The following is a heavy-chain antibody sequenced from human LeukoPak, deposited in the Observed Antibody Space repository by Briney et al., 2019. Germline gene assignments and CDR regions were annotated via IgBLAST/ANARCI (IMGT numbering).Heavy chain of an antibody. CDR3: ARLRGVGDY. CDR2: ISYDGSNK. CDR1: GFTFSSYA. V-gene: IGHV3-30-3*01. D-gene: IGHD3-10*01. J-gene: IGHJ4*02. Sequence: GGSLRLSCAASGFTFSSYAMHWVRQAPGKGLEWLAVISYDGSNKYYADSVKGRFTISRDNSKNTLYLQMNSLRAEDTAVYYCARLRGVGDYWGQGTLVTVSS.